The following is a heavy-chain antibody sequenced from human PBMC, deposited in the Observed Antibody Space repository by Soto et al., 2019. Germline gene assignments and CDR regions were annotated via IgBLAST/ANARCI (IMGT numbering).Heavy chain of an antibody. CDR1: GFTFSNAW. V-gene: IGHV3-15*07. J-gene: IGHJ6*02. Sequence: GGSLRLSCAASGFTFSNAWMNWVRQAPGKGLEWVGRIKSKTDGGTTDYAAPVKGRFTISRDDPKNTLYLQMNSLKTEDTAVYFCTTVSGDIHYYYYYGMDVWGQGTMVTVSS. CDR2: IKSKTDGGTT. D-gene: IGHD4-17*01. CDR3: TTVSGDIHYYYYYGMDV.